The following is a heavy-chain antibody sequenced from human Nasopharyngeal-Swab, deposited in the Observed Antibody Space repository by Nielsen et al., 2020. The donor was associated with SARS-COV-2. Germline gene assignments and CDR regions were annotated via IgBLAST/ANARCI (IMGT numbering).Heavy chain of an antibody. Sequence: GGSLRLSCAASGFTFEDYATHWVRQAPGKGLEWVSGISWNSGSLGYADSVKGRFTISRDNAKNSLYLQMNSLRAEDTALYYCAGIAGAGGPFDYWGQGTLVTVSS. CDR3: AGIAGAGGPFDY. D-gene: IGHD6-19*01. CDR1: GFTFEDYA. J-gene: IGHJ4*02. V-gene: IGHV3-9*01. CDR2: ISWNSGSL.